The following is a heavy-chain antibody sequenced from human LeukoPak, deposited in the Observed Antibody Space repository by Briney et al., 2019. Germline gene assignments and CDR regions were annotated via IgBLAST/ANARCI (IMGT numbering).Heavy chain of an antibody. CDR1: GFTFSSYA. J-gene: IGHJ4*02. Sequence: GGSLRLSCAASGFTFSSYAMSWVRQAPGKGLEWVSAISGSGGSTYYADSVKGRFTISRDNSKNTLYLQMNSLRAEDTAVYYCVKAADYYDSSGYYVPFDYWGQGTLVTVSS. CDR2: ISGSGGST. D-gene: IGHD3-22*01. V-gene: IGHV3-23*01. CDR3: VKAADYYDSSGYYVPFDY.